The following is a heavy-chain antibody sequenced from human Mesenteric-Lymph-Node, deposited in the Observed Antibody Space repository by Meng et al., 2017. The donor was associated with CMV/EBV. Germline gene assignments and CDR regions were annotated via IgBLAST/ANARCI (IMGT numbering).Heavy chain of an antibody. Sequence: GESLKISCAASGFTFSSYWMSWVRQAPGKGLEWVSSISGRSGSSDNTNYADSVKGRFTISRDYSKKTVYLEMNSLRVDDTAVYYCANYDFDDPRDYGMDVWGQGTTVTVSS. CDR3: ANYDFDDPRDYGMDV. CDR1: GFTFSSYW. CDR2: ISGRSGSSDNT. V-gene: IGHV3-23*01. J-gene: IGHJ6*02. D-gene: IGHD4-17*01.